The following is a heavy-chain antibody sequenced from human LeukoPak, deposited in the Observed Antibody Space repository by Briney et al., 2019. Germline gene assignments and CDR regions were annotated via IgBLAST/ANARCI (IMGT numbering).Heavy chain of an antibody. V-gene: IGHV4-34*01. CDR1: GGSITGYY. J-gene: IGHJ4*02. CDR2: IHYSGAT. Sequence: PSETLSLTCAVYGGSITGYYWSWIRQTPGRGLEWVGEIHYSGATSYNPSLKSRATISTDTSKNQFSLRLSSVTAADTAVYYCARESGHWGQGTLVTVSS. CDR3: ARESGH. D-gene: IGHD1-26*01.